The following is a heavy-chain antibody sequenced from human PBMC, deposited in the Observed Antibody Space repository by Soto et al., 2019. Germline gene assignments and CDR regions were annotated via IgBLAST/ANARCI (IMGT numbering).Heavy chain of an antibody. CDR2: IRTRTDGGTA. Sequence: GGSLRLSCAVSGFTFSNAWMNWVRQAPGKGLEWVGLIRTRTDGGTADHAAPVQGRFTISRDDSKDMLYLQMNSLITEDTAVYYRVTGVLPPDYWGQGTLVTVSS. J-gene: IGHJ4*02. CDR3: VTGVLPPDY. V-gene: IGHV3-15*01. CDR1: GFTFSNAW.